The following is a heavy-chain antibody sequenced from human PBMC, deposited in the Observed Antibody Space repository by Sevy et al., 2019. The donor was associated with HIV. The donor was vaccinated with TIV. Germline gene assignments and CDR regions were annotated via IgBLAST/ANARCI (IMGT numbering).Heavy chain of an antibody. D-gene: IGHD5-18*01. CDR3: ARGSRGYSYG. CDR1: GDSVSSGSYC. V-gene: IGHV4-61*01. J-gene: IGHJ4*02. Sequence: SETLSLTCTVSGDSVSSGSYCWSWIRQPPGKGLEWIGYISYSGSTNYNPSLKSRVTISVDTSKKQFSLKLTSVTAADTAVYFCARGSRGYSYGWGQGTLVTVSS. CDR2: ISYSGST.